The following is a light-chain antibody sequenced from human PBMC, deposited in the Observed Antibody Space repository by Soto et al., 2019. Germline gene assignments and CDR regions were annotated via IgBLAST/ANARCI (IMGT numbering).Light chain of an antibody. J-gene: IGKJ1*01. CDR3: QQCHRYLT. CDR2: GAS. Sequence: IHMTHSPSTLSASVLYRVTITFRASQNIERWLAWYQQKPGKAPKLLISGASSLQSGVPSRFSGSASGTEFTLTISSLQPDDIATYYCQQCHRYLTFGQGTKVDIK. CDR1: QNIERW. V-gene: IGKV1-5*01.